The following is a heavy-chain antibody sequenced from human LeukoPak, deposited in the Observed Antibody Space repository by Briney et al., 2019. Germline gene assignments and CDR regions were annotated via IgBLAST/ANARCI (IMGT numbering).Heavy chain of an antibody. CDR2: IKQDGSEK. Sequence: GGSLRLSCAASGFTFSSYWMSWVRQAPGKGLEWVANIKQDGSEKYYVDSVKGRFTISRDNAKNSLYLQMNSLRAEDTAVYYCARAPRIVGFYFDCWGQGTLVTVSS. CDR3: ARAPRIVGFYFDC. J-gene: IGHJ4*02. D-gene: IGHD3-22*01. V-gene: IGHV3-7*03. CDR1: GFTFSSYW.